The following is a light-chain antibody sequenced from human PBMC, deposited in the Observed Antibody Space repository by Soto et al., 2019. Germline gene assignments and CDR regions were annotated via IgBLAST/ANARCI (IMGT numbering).Light chain of an antibody. CDR1: SSDVGGYNY. Sequence: QSVLTQPPSASGSPGQSVTISCTGTSSDVGGYNYVSWYQQHPAKPPKLMIYEVTKRPSGVPDRFSGSKSGNTASLTVSGLQAEDEADYYCSSYAGSNNFVFGTGTKLTVL. CDR3: SSYAGSNNFV. J-gene: IGLJ1*01. CDR2: EVT. V-gene: IGLV2-8*01.